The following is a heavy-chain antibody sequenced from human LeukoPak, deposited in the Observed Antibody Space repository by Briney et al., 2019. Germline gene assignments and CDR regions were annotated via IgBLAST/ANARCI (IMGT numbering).Heavy chain of an antibody. V-gene: IGHV3-23*01. D-gene: IGHD3-22*01. J-gene: IGHJ4*02. CDR2: VGGGGQRT. CDR1: GLSFGAHA. CDR3: AKDRGYYVDTGTINF. Sequence: GGSLRLSCEASGLSFGAHAMHWVRQAPGMGLEWVSGVGGGGQRTHYADSVKGRFTISRDNSKNTLYLQMNSLRAEDTAIYYCAKDRGYYVDTGTINFWGQGTLVTVSS.